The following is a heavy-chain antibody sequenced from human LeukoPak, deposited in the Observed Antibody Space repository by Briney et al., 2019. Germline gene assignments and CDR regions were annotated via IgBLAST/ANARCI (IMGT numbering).Heavy chain of an antibody. D-gene: IGHD4-17*01. Sequence: GGSLRLSCAASGFSLSTYAMSWVRRASGKGPEWVSAISGAGGRTYYADSVKGRFTISRDNSKNTLYLQMDSLRAEDTAVYYCAKDRADNGDRLRFDPWGQGTLVTVSS. CDR3: AKDRADNGDRLRFDP. CDR1: GFSLSTYA. CDR2: ISGAGGRT. V-gene: IGHV3-23*01. J-gene: IGHJ5*02.